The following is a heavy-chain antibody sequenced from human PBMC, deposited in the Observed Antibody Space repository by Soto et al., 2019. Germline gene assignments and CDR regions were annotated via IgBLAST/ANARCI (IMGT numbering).Heavy chain of an antibody. Sequence: QVQLVQSGAEVKKSGASVKVSCKASGYTFTSYDINWVRQATGQGLEWMGWMKPNSGNTGYTQKFQGRVTMTRNTSISTAYMELSSLRSEDTAVYYCARQNDYGDYVSYFQHWGQGTLVTVSS. CDR3: ARQNDYGDYVSYFQH. CDR1: GYTFTSYD. V-gene: IGHV1-8*01. CDR2: MKPNSGNT. D-gene: IGHD4-17*01. J-gene: IGHJ1*01.